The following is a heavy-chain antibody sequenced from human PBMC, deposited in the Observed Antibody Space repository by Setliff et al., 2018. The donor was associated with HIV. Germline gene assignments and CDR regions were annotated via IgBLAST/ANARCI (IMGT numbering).Heavy chain of an antibody. Sequence: KTSETLSLTCAVYGGAFSGYYWSWIRQPPGKGLEWIATMYYTGSTFYNPSLKSRLTMSVDTSKNQFSLRLHSVTAADTAVYYCARREGTAAAGTYYMDVWGKGTTVTVSS. V-gene: IGHV4-34*01. CDR1: GGAFSGYY. J-gene: IGHJ6*03. CDR3: ARREGTAAAGTYYMDV. D-gene: IGHD6-13*01. CDR2: MYYTGST.